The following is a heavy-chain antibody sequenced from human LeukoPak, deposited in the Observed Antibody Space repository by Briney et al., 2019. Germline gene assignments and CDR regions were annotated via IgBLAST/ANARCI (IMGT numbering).Heavy chain of an antibody. CDR3: ARVNYDYYYMDV. CDR2: IYYSGST. V-gene: IGHV4-30-4*08. D-gene: IGHD4-23*01. CDR1: GGSISSGDYY. Sequence: TSETLSLTCTVSGGSISSGDYYWSWFRQPPGKGLEWIGYIYYSGSTYYNPSLKSRVTISVDTSKNQFSLKLSSVTAADTAVYYCARVNYDYYYMDVWGKGTTVTVSS. J-gene: IGHJ6*03.